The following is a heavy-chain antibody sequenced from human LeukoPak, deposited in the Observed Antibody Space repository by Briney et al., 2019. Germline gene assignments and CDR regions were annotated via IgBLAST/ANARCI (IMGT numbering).Heavy chain of an antibody. CDR2: IYYSGST. CDR3: ARGPGSGSYYRVGFDY. CDR1: GVSISSGDYY. Sequence: SETLSLTCTVSGVSISSGDYYWSWIRQPPGKGLEWIGYIYYSGSTYYNPSLKSRVTISVDTSKNQFSLKLSSVTAGDTAVYYCARGPGSGSYYRVGFDYWGQGTLVTVSS. V-gene: IGHV4-30-4*08. D-gene: IGHD3-10*01. J-gene: IGHJ4*02.